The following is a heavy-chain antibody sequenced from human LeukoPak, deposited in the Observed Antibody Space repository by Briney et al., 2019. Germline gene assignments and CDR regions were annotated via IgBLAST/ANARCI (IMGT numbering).Heavy chain of an antibody. D-gene: IGHD2-8*02. V-gene: IGHV3-30*02. J-gene: IGHJ4*02. CDR1: GFTFSSFG. CDR2: IGYTGTDT. CDR3: ARDLTERKYYIAY. Sequence: PGGSLRLSCAASGFTFSSFGMHWVRQPPGEGLEWVAYIGYTGTDTYYADSVKGRFTVSRDNSKNTVHLQVNSLRAADTALYSCARDLTERKYYIAYWGQGTLVTVSS.